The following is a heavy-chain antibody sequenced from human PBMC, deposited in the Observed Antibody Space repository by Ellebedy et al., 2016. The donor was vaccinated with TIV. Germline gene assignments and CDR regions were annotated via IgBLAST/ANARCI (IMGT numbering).Heavy chain of an antibody. V-gene: IGHV3-23*01. CDR2: FSGSIQTT. D-gene: IGHD6-6*01. CDR3: ARRPNYYGMDV. CDR1: GFTFSNYA. Sequence: GESLKISCAASGFTFSNYAMSWVRQAPGKGLEWVSTFSGSIQTTYSADSVKGRFTISRDNSKNTLYLQMNSLRAEDTAVYYCARRPNYYGMDVWGQGTTVTVSS. J-gene: IGHJ6*02.